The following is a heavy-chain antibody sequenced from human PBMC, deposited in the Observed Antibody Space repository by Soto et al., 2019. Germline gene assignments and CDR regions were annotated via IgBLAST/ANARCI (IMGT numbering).Heavy chain of an antibody. J-gene: IGHJ4*02. CDR3: AHRRGGYNWNDGDFDY. CDR2: IYSDDDK. CDR1: GFSLSTSGVG. V-gene: IGHV2-5*02. Sequence: QITLKESGPMLVKPTQTLTLTCTFSGFSLSTSGVGVGWIRQPPGKALECLALIYSDDDKRYNPSLRTMLTITKDTSRNQVVLKMTNMDHVDTATYYCAHRRGGYNWNDGDFDYWGPGTLVTVAS. D-gene: IGHD1-1*01.